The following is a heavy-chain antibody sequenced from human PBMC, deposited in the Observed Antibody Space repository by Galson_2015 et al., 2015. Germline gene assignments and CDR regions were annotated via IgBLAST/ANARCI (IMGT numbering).Heavy chain of an antibody. V-gene: IGHV6-1*01. J-gene: IGHJ6*02. CDR1: GDSVSSNSAA. D-gene: IGHD6-13*01. CDR2: TYYRSKWYN. CDR3: ARDGDSVRGPRHYYYCYGMDV. Sequence: CAISGDSVSSNSAAWNWIRQSPSRGLEWLGRTYYRSKWYNDYAVSVKSRITINPDTSKNQFSLQLNSVTPEDTAVYYCARDGDSVRGPRHYYYCYGMDVWGQGTTVTVSS.